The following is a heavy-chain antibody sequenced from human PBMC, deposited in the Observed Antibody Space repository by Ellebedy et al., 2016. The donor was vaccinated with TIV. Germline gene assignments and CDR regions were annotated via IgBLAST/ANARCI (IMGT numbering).Heavy chain of an antibody. D-gene: IGHD3-9*01. CDR3: ARAGLTFDTLTGYYNPGAFET. Sequence: SETLSLXCSVSGGSISSGDHYWNWIRQPPGKGLEWIGYIYYSGSTSFNPSLESRFTISLDTSKNQFSLKLTSVTAADTAVYYCARAGLTFDTLTGYYNPGAFETWGQGTMVTVSS. V-gene: IGHV4-30-4*01. J-gene: IGHJ3*02. CDR1: GGSISSGDHY. CDR2: IYYSGST.